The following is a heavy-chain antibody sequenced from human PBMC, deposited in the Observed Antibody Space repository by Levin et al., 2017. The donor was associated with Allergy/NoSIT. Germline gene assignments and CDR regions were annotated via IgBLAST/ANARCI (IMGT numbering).Heavy chain of an antibody. V-gene: IGHV1-8*01. CDR1: GYTFTSYD. CDR2: MNPNSGNT. CDR3: ARDLYCISTSCRPGWFDP. Sequence: RGESLKISCKASGYTFTSYDINWVRQATGQGLEWMGWMNPNSGNTGYAQKFQGRVTMTRNTSISTAYMELSSLRSEDTAVYYCARDLYCISTSCRPGWFDPWGQGTLVTVSA. J-gene: IGHJ5*02. D-gene: IGHD2-2*01.